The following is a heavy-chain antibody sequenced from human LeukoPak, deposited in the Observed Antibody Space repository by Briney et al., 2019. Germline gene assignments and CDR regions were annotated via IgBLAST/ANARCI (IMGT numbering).Heavy chain of an antibody. V-gene: IGHV3-53*01. CDR2: IYSGGST. CDR3: ARTMVRGVNEAFDI. D-gene: IGHD3-10*01. J-gene: IGHJ3*02. CDR1: GFTFSRYS. Sequence: GGSLRLSCEASGFTFSRYSMNWVRQAPGKGLEWVSVIYSGGSTYYADSVKGRFTISRDNSKNTLYLQMNSLRAEDTAVYYCARTMVRGVNEAFDIWGQGTMVTVSS.